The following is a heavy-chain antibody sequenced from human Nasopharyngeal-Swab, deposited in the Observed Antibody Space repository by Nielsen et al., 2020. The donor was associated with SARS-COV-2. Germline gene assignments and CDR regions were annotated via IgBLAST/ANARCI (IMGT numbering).Heavy chain of an antibody. Sequence: SETLSLTCSVSGGSNSRYYWSWVRQSPGKGLEWIGNMYKSGNTNYNPSLKSRVTISVDKSKNQFSLKLSSVTAVDTAVYYCTSTFEMNPYYGMGVWGQGTTVTVSS. D-gene: IGHD5-24*01. CDR3: TSTFEMNPYYGMGV. CDR1: GGSNSRYY. CDR2: MYKSGNT. V-gene: IGHV4-59*01. J-gene: IGHJ6*02.